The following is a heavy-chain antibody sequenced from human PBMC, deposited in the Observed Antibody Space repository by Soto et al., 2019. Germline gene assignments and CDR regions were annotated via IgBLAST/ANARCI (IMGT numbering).Heavy chain of an antibody. D-gene: IGHD6-13*01. Sequence: ASVKVSCKASGYTFTSYGISWLRQAPGQGLEWMGWISAYNGNTNYAQKLQGRVTMTTDTSTSTAYMELRSLRSDDTAVYYCARDLGSSWYPSYYYGMDVWGQGTTVTVSS. V-gene: IGHV1-18*04. J-gene: IGHJ6*02. CDR3: ARDLGSSWYPSYYYGMDV. CDR1: GYTFTSYG. CDR2: ISAYNGNT.